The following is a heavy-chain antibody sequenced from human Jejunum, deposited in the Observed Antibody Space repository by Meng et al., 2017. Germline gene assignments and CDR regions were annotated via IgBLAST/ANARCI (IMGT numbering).Heavy chain of an antibody. J-gene: IGHJ4*02. Sequence: QVPRQESGPGLVKPSQTLSLTCTVSCDSISSGEYFWSWIRQPPGKGLEWIGYMDYRGSTFYNPSLKSRVTISVDTSKNQFSLKLSSVTAADTAVYFCARGELLWDYWGQGTLVTVS. CDR2: MDYRGST. CDR1: CDSISSGEYF. CDR3: ARGELLWDY. D-gene: IGHD2-2*01. V-gene: IGHV4-30-4*01.